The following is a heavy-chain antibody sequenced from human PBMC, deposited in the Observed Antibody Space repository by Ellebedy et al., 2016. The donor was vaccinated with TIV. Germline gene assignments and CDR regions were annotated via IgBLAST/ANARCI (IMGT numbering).Heavy chain of an antibody. V-gene: IGHV3-9*01. D-gene: IGHD1-26*01. Sequence: SLKISXAASGFTFDSHAMHWVRQAPGKGLEWVSGINWNGADIGYAASVKGRFTISRDNAKNSLYLEMNSLRGEDTALYSYAKDQAYSGGWSRGHYYYGMDVWGQGTTVTVSS. CDR3: AKDQAYSGGWSRGHYYYGMDV. CDR1: GFTFDSHA. CDR2: INWNGADI. J-gene: IGHJ6*02.